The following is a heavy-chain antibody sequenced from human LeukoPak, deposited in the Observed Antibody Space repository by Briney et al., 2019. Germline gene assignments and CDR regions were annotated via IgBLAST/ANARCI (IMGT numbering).Heavy chain of an antibody. CDR2: IYTSGST. CDR1: GDSISSYY. Sequence: PSETLSLTCTVSGDSISSYYWSWIRQPAGKGLEWIGRIYTSGSTNYNPSLKSRVTMSVDTSKNQFSLKLSSVTAADTAVYYCARDNGDYDEGGFDPWGQGTLVTVSS. J-gene: IGHJ5*02. V-gene: IGHV4-4*07. CDR3: ARDNGDYDEGGFDP. D-gene: IGHD4-17*01.